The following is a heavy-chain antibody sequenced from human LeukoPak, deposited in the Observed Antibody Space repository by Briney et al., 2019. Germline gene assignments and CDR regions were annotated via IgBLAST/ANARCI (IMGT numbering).Heavy chain of an antibody. CDR2: IIPIFGIA. CDR3: ASTYGSGSYPDLIDY. D-gene: IGHD3-10*01. J-gene: IGHJ4*02. V-gene: IGHV1-69*04. Sequence: SVKVSCKASGGTFSSYAISWVRQAPGQGLEWMGRIIPIFGIANYAQKFQGRVTITADKSTSTAYMELSSLRSEDTAVYYCASTYGSGSYPDLIDYWGQGTLVAVSS. CDR1: GGTFSSYA.